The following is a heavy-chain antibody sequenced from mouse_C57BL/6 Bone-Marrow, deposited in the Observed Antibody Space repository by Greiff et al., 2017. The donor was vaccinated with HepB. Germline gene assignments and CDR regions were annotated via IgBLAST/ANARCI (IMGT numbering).Heavy chain of an antibody. J-gene: IGHJ3*01. CDR2: IDPETGGT. CDR3: TRDGRYPWFAY. CDR1: GYTFTDYE. Sequence: VKLMESGAELVRPGASVTLSCKASGYTFTDYEMHWVKQTPVHGLEWIGAIDPETGGTAYNQKFKGKAILTADKSSSTAYMELRSLTSEDSAVYYCTRDGRYPWFAYWGQGTLVTVSA. V-gene: IGHV1-15*01. D-gene: IGHD2-14*01.